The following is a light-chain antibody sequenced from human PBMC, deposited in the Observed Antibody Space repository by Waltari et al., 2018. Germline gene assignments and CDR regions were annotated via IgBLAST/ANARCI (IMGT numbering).Light chain of an antibody. J-gene: IGKJ4*01. Sequence: DMQMTQSPSPLSVSVGDRVTITCRASQDISNFLAWYQQKPGKVPKFLIYGASSLQSGVPSRFSGSGSGTDFTLTINSLHPEDVGVYYCQKYDSAPLTFGGGTRVDIK. CDR1: QDISNF. CDR3: QKYDSAPLT. V-gene: IGKV1-27*01. CDR2: GAS.